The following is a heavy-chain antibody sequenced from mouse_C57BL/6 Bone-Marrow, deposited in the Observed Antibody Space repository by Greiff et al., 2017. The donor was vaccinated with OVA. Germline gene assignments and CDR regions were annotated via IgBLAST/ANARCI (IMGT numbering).Heavy chain of an antibody. CDR2: ISYDGSN. CDR3: AVTGRFAY. Sequence: EVKLMESGPGLVKPSQSLSLTCSVTGYSITSGYYWNWIRQFPGNKLEWMGYISYDGSNNYNPSLKNRISITRDTSKNQFFLKLNSVTTEDTATYYCAVTGRFAYWGQGTLVTVSA. V-gene: IGHV3-6*01. CDR1: GYSITSGYY. J-gene: IGHJ3*01. D-gene: IGHD4-1*01.